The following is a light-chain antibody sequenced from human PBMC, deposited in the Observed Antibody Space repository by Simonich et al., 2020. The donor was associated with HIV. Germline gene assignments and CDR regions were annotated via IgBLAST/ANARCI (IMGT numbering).Light chain of an antibody. V-gene: IGKV1-12*01. J-gene: IGKJ1*01. CDR1: QGISSW. Sequence: DIQMTQSPSSVSASVGDRVTITCRAIQGISSWLAWYQQKPGKAPNLLIYSASSLQSGVPSRFSGSGSGTDFTLTISSLQAEDVAVYYCQQYYSTPPTFGQGTKVEIK. CDR2: SAS. CDR3: QQYYSTPPT.